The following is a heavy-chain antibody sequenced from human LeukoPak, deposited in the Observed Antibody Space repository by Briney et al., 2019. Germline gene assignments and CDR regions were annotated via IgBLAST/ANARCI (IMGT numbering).Heavy chain of an antibody. J-gene: IGHJ5*02. V-gene: IGHV4-30-2*01. D-gene: IGHD3-3*01. CDR3: ARASVARDFWSGYYSGDWFDP. CDR2: IYHSGST. CDR1: GGSICSGGYS. Sequence: PSETLSLTCAVSGGSICSGGYSWSWIRQPPGKGLEWIGYIYHSGSTYYNPSLKSRVTISVDRSKNQFSLKLSSVTAADTAVYYCARASVARDFWSGYYSGDWFDPWGQGALVTVSS.